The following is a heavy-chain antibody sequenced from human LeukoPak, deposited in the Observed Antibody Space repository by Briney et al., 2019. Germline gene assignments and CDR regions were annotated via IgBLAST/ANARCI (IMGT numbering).Heavy chain of an antibody. J-gene: IGHJ4*02. CDR1: GFTFSSYG. V-gene: IGHV3-33*06. Sequence: GGSLRLSCAASGFTFSSYGMHWVRQAPGKGLEWVAVIWYDGSNKYYADSVKGRFTISRDNSKNTLYLQMNSLRAEDTAVYYCAKTGNRHRGNYYDSSGYYLPPDYWGQGTLVTVSS. CDR3: AKTGNRHRGNYYDSSGYYLPPDY. CDR2: IWYDGSNK. D-gene: IGHD3-22*01.